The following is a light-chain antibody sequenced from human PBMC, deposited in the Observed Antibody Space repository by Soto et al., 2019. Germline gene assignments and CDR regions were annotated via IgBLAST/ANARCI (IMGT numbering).Light chain of an antibody. CDR2: KAS. CDR1: QSISSW. Sequence: DIQIDQASSTLSPSVGDRVTITWLASQSISSWLAWYQQKPGKAPKLLIYKASSLESGVPSRFSGSGSGTEFTLTISSLQPDDFATYYCQQYNSYSRTFGQGTKVDIK. J-gene: IGKJ1*01. V-gene: IGKV1-5*03. CDR3: QQYNSYSRT.